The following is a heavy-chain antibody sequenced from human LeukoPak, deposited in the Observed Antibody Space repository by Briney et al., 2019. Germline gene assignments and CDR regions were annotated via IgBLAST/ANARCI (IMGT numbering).Heavy chain of an antibody. V-gene: IGHV1-46*01. CDR1: GYTFTSYY. CDR3: ARRSSKNAFDI. J-gene: IGHJ3*02. CDR2: INPSGGST. D-gene: IGHD2-2*01. Sequence: ASVKVSCKASGYTFTSYYMHWVRQAPGQGLEWMGIINPSGGSTSYAQKFQGRVTMTRDMSTSTVYMELSSLRSEDTGVYYCARRSSKNAFDIWGQGTMVTVSS.